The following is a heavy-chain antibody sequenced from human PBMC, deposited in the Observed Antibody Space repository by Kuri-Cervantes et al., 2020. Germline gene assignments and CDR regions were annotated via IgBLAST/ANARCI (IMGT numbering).Heavy chain of an antibody. CDR3: ARDMLPGYCSGGSCFGFDP. CDR2: IYYSGST. V-gene: IGHV4-59*12. D-gene: IGHD2-15*01. CDR1: GGSISSYY. J-gene: IGHJ5*02. Sequence: SETLSLTCTVSGGSISSYYWSWIRQPPGKGLEWIGYIYYSGSTYYNPSLKSRVTISVDTSRNQFSLKLSSVTAADTAVYYCARDMLPGYCSGGSCFGFDPWGQGTLVTVSS.